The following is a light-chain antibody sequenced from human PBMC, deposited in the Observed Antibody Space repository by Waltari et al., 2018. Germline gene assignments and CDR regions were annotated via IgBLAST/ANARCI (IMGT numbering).Light chain of an antibody. CDR2: WAS. V-gene: IGKV4-1*01. Sequence: DIVMTQSPDSLAVSLGERATINCKSSQSVFYNSNERNYLAWYQQKPGQPPKVLIFWASTRESGVPDRFSGSGSGTDFTLTISSLEPEDSAVYYCQQGTFGPGTKVDI. J-gene: IGKJ3*01. CDR1: QSVFYNSNERNY. CDR3: QQGT.